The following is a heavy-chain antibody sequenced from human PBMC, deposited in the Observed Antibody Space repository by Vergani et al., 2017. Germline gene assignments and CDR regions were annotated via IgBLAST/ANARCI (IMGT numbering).Heavy chain of an antibody. J-gene: IGHJ4*02. D-gene: IGHD2-21*02. CDR1: GSTVSGNY. CDR3: AKYLRDSTDGLPDS. V-gene: IGHV3-30*02. Sequence: LQLVESGGGLVQPGGSLRLSCAASGSTVSGNYMPWVRQAPGKGLEWLAYIGKDGINTRYRDAVKGRFTVSRDNSKDILYLQMDSLRSEDTALYYCAKYLRDSTDGLPDSWGPGTLVIVSS. CDR2: IGKDGINT.